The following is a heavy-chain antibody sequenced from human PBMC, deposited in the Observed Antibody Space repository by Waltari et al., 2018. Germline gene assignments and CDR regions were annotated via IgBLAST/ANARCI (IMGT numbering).Heavy chain of an antibody. J-gene: IGHJ5*02. V-gene: IGHV1-2*06. CDR2: INPNSGGT. CDR3: ARAPSYQLLWEGNWFDP. CDR1: GYTFTGYY. D-gene: IGHD2-2*01. Sequence: QVQLVQSGAEVKKPGASVKVSCKASGYTFTGYYMHWVRQAPGQGLEWMGRINPNSGGTNYARKFQGRVTMTRDTSISTAYMELSRLRSDDTAVYYCARAPSYQLLWEGNWFDPWGQGTLVTVSS.